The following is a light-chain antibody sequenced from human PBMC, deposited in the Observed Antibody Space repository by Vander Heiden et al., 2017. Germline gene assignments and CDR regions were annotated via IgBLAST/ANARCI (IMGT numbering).Light chain of an antibody. CDR2: KDT. CDR1: ALPKQY. V-gene: IGLV3-25*03. J-gene: IGLJ2*01. CDR3: QSADTSFTYVV. Sequence: SSELTQPPSVPVSPGPTARITCSGDALPKQYAYWYQQKPGQAPLLVMYKDTERPSGIPERFSVSSSGTTVTLTISGVQAEDEAAYYCQSADTSFTYVVFGGGTKLTVL.